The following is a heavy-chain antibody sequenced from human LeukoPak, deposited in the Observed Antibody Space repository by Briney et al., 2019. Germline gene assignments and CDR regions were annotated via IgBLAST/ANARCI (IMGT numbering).Heavy chain of an antibody. J-gene: IGHJ5*02. CDR2: INLGDSDT. CDR3: ARRRYSGSPNWFDP. V-gene: IGHV5-51*01. D-gene: IGHD1-26*01. Sequence: GESLKISCEASGHSFTIHWIGWVRQMPGKGLGWMGIINLGDSDTKYSPSFQGQVTISLDKSISTAYLQWRSLKASDTAMYYCARRRYSGSPNWFDPWGQGTLVTVSS. CDR1: GHSFTIHW.